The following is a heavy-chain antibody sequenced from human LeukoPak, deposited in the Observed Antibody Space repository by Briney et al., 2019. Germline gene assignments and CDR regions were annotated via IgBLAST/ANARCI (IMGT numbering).Heavy chain of an antibody. CDR1: GFTFSSYA. CDR2: ISGSGGST. V-gene: IGHV3-23*01. D-gene: IGHD2-2*02. Sequence: PGGSLRLSCAASGFTFSSYAMSWVRQAPGKGLEWVSAISGSGGSTYYADSVKGRFTISRDNSKNTLYLQMNSLRAEDTAVYYCARERCSSTSCYRDYYYYGMDVWGQGTTVTVSS. J-gene: IGHJ6*01. CDR3: ARERCSSTSCYRDYYYYGMDV.